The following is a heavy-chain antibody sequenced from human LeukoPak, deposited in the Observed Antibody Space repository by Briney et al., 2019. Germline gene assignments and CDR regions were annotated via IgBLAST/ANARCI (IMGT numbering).Heavy chain of an antibody. D-gene: IGHD6-13*01. J-gene: IGHJ4*02. Sequence: GGSLRLSCAASGFTFSDYYMSWIRQAPGKGLEWVSYISSSSSTIYYADSVKGRFTISRDNAKNSLYLQMNSLRAEDTAVYYCARPNVYSSSWYYFDYWGQGTLVTVSS. CDR1: GFTFSDYY. CDR2: ISSSSSTI. V-gene: IGHV3-11*01. CDR3: ARPNVYSSSWYYFDY.